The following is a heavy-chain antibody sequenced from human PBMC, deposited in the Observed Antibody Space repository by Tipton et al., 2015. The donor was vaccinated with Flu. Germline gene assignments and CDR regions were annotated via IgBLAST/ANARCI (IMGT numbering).Heavy chain of an antibody. J-gene: IGHJ4*02. CDR2: IYTSGST. V-gene: IGHV4-4*07. CDR3: ARSPGYYFDY. Sequence: TLSLTCTVSGGSISRYYWTWIRQPAGKGLEWIGQIYTSGSTNYNLSLKSRVTMSLDTSKNQFSLKVSSVTAADTAVYYCARSPGYYFDYWGQGTLVTVSS. CDR1: GGSISRYY.